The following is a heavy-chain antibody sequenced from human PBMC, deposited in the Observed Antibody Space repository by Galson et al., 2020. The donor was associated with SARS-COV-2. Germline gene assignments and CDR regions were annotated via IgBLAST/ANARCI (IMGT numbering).Heavy chain of an antibody. D-gene: IGHD5-18*01. V-gene: IGHV4-30-2*01. Sequence: SETLSLTCAVSGTSISSGSYSWNWIRQPPGKGLEWIGYISHSGGTYYNPSLKSRVTISGDRSKNQFSLRLSSVTAADTAVYYCARRYTYGLSPYWYFDLWGRGTLVTVSS. CDR1: GTSISSGSYS. CDR2: ISHSGGT. J-gene: IGHJ2*01. CDR3: ARRYTYGLSPYWYFDL.